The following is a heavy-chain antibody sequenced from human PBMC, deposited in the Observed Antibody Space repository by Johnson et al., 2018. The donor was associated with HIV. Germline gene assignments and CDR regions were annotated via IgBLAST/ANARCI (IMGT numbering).Heavy chain of an antibody. D-gene: IGHD5-24*01. CDR2: IYSGGRT. CDR3: AKDGFGWADAFDI. J-gene: IGHJ3*02. Sequence: VQLVESGGGLVRPGGSLRLSCAASGFTVSDNYLTWVRQAPGKGLEWVSVIYSGGRTYYADSVRGRFTISRDNSKNTVYLQMYGLRAEDTAVYYCAKDGFGWADAFDIWGHGTMVTVSS. CDR1: GFTVSDNY. V-gene: IGHV3-66*02.